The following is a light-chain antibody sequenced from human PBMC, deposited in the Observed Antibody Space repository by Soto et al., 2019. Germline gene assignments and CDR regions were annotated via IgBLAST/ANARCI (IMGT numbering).Light chain of an antibody. CDR1: QSVSRS. CDR2: DAS. Sequence: EIVLTQSPVTLSLSPGERATLSCRASQSVSRSLAWYQQKRGQAPRLLVYDASSRATGIPARFSGSGSGTDLTITISSLEPEDFAVYFCQHRGNWPLTFGGGTKVEIK. J-gene: IGKJ4*01. CDR3: QHRGNWPLT. V-gene: IGKV3-11*01.